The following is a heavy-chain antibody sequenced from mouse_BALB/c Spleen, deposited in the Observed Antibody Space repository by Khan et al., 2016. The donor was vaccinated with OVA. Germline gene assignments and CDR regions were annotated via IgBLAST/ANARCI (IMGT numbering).Heavy chain of an antibody. CDR3: ARNDYGSTCTMDY. V-gene: IGHV1S132*01. CDR1: GYIFTSYW. CDR2: IYPGTGST. D-gene: IGHD1-1*01. J-gene: IGHJ4*01. Sequence: QVRLQQSGAELVRPGASVKLSCKTSGYIFTSYWIHWVKQRSGQGLEWIARIYPGTGSTYYNEKFKDTATLTADKSSSTAYMQLSSLKSEDTSVYFCARNDYGSTCTMDYWGQGTSVTVSS.